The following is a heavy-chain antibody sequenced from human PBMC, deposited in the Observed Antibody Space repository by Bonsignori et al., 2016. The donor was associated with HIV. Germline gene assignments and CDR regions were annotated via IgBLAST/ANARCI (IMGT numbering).Heavy chain of an antibody. V-gene: IGHV3-53*01. CDR2: IYSGGST. J-gene: IGHJ3*02. D-gene: IGHD3-22*01. CDR3: ARDSSGYYDGRGAFDI. Sequence: WIRQPPGKGLEWVSVIYSGGSTYFADSVKGRFTISRDNSKNTLYLQMNSLRAEDTAVYYCARDSSGYYDGRGAFDIWGQGTLVTVSS.